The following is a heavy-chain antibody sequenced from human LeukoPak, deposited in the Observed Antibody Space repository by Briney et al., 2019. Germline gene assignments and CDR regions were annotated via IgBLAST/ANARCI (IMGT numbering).Heavy chain of an antibody. V-gene: IGHV3-48*03. D-gene: IGHD6-13*01. CDR1: GFTFSSYE. Sequence: PGGSLRLSCAASGFTFSSYEMNWVRQAPGKGLEWVSYISSSGSTIYYADSVKGRFTISRDNAKNSLYLQMNSLRAEDTAVYYCTRVSSWYWFDPWGQGTLVTVSS. CDR3: TRVSSWYWFDP. J-gene: IGHJ5*02. CDR2: ISSSGSTI.